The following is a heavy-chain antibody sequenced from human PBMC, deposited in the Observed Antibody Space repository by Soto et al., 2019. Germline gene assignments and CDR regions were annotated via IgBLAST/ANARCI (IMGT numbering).Heavy chain of an antibody. V-gene: IGHV3-23*01. CDR2: ILVDGRT. CDR3: AKATATGGGAFDI. D-gene: IGHD2-8*02. Sequence: PGGSLRLSCAASGFFCSSYDMSWVRQAPGKGPEWVSTILVDGRTFYVDSVKGRFTISRDSSQNTVYLQMNSLTVGDTALYYCAKATATGGGAFDICGQGTMVTVSS. J-gene: IGHJ3*02. CDR1: GFFCSSYD.